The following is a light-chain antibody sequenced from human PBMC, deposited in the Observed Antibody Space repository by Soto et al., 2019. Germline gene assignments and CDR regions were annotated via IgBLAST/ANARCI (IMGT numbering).Light chain of an antibody. CDR3: QQRSNWPHSIT. V-gene: IGKV3-15*01. Sequence: EMVMTQSPATLSVSPGERATLSCRASQSVSSNLAWYQQKPGQAPRLLIYGASTRATGIPARFSGSGSGTEITLTLSRVEPDDFAVYYCQQRSNWPHSITFGQGTRLEI. J-gene: IGKJ5*01. CDR2: GAS. CDR1: QSVSSN.